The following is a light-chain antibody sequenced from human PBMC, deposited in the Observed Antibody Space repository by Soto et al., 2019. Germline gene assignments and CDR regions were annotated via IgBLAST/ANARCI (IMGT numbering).Light chain of an antibody. V-gene: IGKV1-17*01. Sequence: DIHVTQSPSSLSASVGYRFTITCRASQGIRNDLGWYQQKPGKAPKRLIYAASSLQSGVPSRFRGSGSGTEFTLTISSLQPEDFALYYCQQLHSYPITFGHGTRLEIK. CDR3: QQLHSYPIT. J-gene: IGKJ5*01. CDR2: AAS. CDR1: QGIRND.